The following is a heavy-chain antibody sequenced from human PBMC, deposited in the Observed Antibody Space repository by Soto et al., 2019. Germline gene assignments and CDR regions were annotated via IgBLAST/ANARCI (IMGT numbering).Heavy chain of an antibody. CDR3: ARDPVDTAMGVWFDP. D-gene: IGHD5-18*01. CDR1: GYTFTSYY. J-gene: IGHJ5*02. CDR2: INPSGGST. V-gene: IGHV1-46*01. Sequence: ASVKVSCKASGYTFTSYYMHWVRQAPGQGLEWMGIINPSGGSTSYAQKFQGRVTMTRDTSTSTVYMELSSLRSEDTAVYYCARDPVDTAMGVWFDPWGQGTLVTVSS.